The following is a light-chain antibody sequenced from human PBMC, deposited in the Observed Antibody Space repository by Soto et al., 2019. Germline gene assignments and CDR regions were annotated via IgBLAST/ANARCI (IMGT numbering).Light chain of an antibody. V-gene: IGLV2-14*01. Sequence: QSVLAQPASVSGSPGQSITISCTGSSNDVGRYSYVPWYQQHPGKTPKLIIYEVSLRPSGISDRFSASKSGNTASLTISGLQAEDEADYYCASYTSDTSRLFGTGTKVTVL. CDR1: SNDVGRYSY. CDR2: EVS. J-gene: IGLJ1*01. CDR3: ASYTSDTSRL.